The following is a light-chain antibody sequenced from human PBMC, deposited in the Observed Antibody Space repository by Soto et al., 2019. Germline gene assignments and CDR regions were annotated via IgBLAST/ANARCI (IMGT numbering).Light chain of an antibody. CDR3: CSLVASSTFV. Sequence: QAVLTQPASVSGSPGQSITISCTGTSVATYNLVSWYQQQPGKVPKLIIYEVTKRPSGVSDRFSGSKSDNTASLTISGLQAEDEADYYCCSLVASSTFVFGGGTKLTVL. CDR2: EVT. V-gene: IGLV2-23*02. J-gene: IGLJ2*01. CDR1: SVATYNL.